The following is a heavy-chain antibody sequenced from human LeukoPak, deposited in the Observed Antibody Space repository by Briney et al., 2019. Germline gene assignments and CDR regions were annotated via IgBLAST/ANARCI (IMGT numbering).Heavy chain of an antibody. Sequence: ASVKVSCKASGYTFTGYYMHWVRQAPGQGLEWMGWINPNSGGTNYAQKFQGRVTMTRDTSISTAYMELSRLSSDDTAVYYCARETSEPTMIVVFDYWGQGTLVTVSS. V-gene: IGHV1-2*02. CDR1: GYTFTGYY. CDR3: ARETSEPTMIVVFDY. CDR2: INPNSGGT. D-gene: IGHD3-22*01. J-gene: IGHJ4*02.